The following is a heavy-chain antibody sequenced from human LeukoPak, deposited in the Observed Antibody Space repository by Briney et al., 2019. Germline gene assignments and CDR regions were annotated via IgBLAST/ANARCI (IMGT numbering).Heavy chain of an antibody. Sequence: PGGSLRLSCAASGFTFRGYSMNWVRQAPGKGLEWVSYISSSSSTIYYADSVKGRFTISRDNAKNSLYVQMNSLRDEDTAVYFCARARYYYDSSGYYFDYWGQGTLVTVSS. V-gene: IGHV3-48*02. CDR2: ISSSSSTI. CDR1: GFTFRGYS. J-gene: IGHJ4*02. CDR3: ARARYYYDSSGYYFDY. D-gene: IGHD3-22*01.